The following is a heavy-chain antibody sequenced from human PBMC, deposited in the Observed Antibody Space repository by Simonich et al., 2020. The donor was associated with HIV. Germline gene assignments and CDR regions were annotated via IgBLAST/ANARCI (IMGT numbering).Heavy chain of an antibody. CDR2: INHSGST. J-gene: IGHJ4*02. CDR1: GGSSSGYY. D-gene: IGHD4-17*01. Sequence: QVQLQQWGAGLLKPSETLSLTCAVYGGSSSGYYWSWIRQPPGKGLGWVGEINHSGSTNYNPSLQSRVTISVDTSKNQFSLKLSSVTAADTAVYYCARRHPTTVTTPYFDYWGQGTLVTVSS. V-gene: IGHV4-34*01. CDR3: ARRHPTTVTTPYFDY.